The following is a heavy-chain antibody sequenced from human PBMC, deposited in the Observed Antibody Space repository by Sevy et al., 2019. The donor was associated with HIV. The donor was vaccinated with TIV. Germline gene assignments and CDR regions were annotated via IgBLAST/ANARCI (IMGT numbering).Heavy chain of an antibody. Sequence: SETLSITCTVSGGSISSYYWSWIRQPPGKGLEWIGYIYYSGSTNYNPSLKSRVTISVDTSKNQFSLKLSSVTAADTAVYYCARGRIAAASTGVVWWLDPWGQGTLVTVSS. CDR2: IYYSGST. J-gene: IGHJ5*02. CDR3: ARGRIAAASTGVVWWLDP. CDR1: GGSISSYY. V-gene: IGHV4-59*01. D-gene: IGHD6-13*01.